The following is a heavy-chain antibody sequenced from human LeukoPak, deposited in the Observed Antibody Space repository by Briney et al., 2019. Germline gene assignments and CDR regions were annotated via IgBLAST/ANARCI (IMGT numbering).Heavy chain of an antibody. CDR1: GGSISSSSYY. CDR3: ARTYYDFWSGYAPGYYMDV. J-gene: IGHJ6*03. Sequence: SETLSLTCTVSGGSISSSSYYWGGFGEPQGKGLEWIGRINYSGSTYYNPSLKSRVTISVDTSKNQFSLKLSSVTAADTAVYYCARTYYDFWSGYAPGYYMDVWGKGTTVTVSS. D-gene: IGHD3-3*01. V-gene: IGHV4-39*07. CDR2: INYSGST.